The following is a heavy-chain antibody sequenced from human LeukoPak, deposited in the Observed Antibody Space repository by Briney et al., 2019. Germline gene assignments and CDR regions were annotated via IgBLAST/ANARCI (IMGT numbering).Heavy chain of an antibody. J-gene: IGHJ4*02. D-gene: IGHD3-10*01. V-gene: IGHV4-39*01. CDR2: IYYSGST. CDR3: ARHRGDSPFDY. CDR1: GGSVSSSNYY. Sequence: PSETLSLTCTVSGGSVSSSNYYWDWIRQPPGKGLEWIGSIYYSGSTYYNPSLQSRVTISVDTSKNQFSLKLSSVTAADTAVYYCARHRGDSPFDYWGQGTLVTVSS.